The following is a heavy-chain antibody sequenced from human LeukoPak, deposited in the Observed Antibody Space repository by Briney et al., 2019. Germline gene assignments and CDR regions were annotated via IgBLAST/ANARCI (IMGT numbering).Heavy chain of an antibody. D-gene: IGHD6-13*01. J-gene: IGHJ4*02. V-gene: IGHV4-34*01. CDR2: INHSGST. CDR3: ARGRRAAAGSPPGY. Sequence: SESLSLTCAAYGGSFSGYYWSWIRQPPGKGLEWIGEINHSGSTNYNPSLKSRVTISVDTSKNQFSLKLSSVTAADTAVYYCARGRRAAAGSPPGYWGQGTLVTVSS. CDR1: GGSFSGYY.